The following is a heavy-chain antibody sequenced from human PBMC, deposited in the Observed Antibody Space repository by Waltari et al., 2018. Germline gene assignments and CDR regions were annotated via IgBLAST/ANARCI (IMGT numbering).Heavy chain of an antibody. Sequence: QLQLQESGPGLVKPSETLSLTCTVSGGSISSSSYYWVWIRQPPGKGLEWIGSIYYSGSTYYNPSLKSRVTISVDTSKNQFSLKLSSVTAADTAVYYCARGRLLRSPAFYWGQGTLVTVSS. J-gene: IGHJ4*02. V-gene: IGHV4-39*07. CDR3: ARGRLLRSPAFY. CDR2: IYYSGST. D-gene: IGHD3-10*01. CDR1: GGSISSSSYY.